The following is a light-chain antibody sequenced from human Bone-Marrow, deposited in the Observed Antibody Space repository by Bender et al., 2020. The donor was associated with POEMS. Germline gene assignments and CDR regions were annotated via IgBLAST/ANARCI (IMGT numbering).Light chain of an antibody. V-gene: IGLV1-44*01. CDR3: CSYAGSYSHML. CDR2: TNN. J-gene: IGLJ2*01. Sequence: QSVLTQPPSVSGTPGQRVTISCSGSGSNIGGYPVNWYQQLPGTAPRLLIYTNNERPSGVPDRFSGSKSGTSASLAITGLQAEDEADYYCCSYAGSYSHMLFGGGTKLTVL. CDR1: GSNIGGYP.